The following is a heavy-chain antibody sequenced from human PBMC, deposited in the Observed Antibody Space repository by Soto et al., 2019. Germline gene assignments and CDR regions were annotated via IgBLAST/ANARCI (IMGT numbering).Heavy chain of an antibody. D-gene: IGHD2-2*01. CDR1: GGTFSSYA. CDR2: IIPIFGTA. V-gene: IGHV1-69*13. J-gene: IGHJ4*02. CDR3: ASGLVPAAIGYYFDY. Sequence: ASVKVSCKASGGTFSSYAISWVRQAPGQGLEWMGGIIPIFGTANYAQKFQGRVTITADESTSTAYMELSSLRSEDTAVYYCASGLVPAAIGYYFDYWGQGTLVTVSS.